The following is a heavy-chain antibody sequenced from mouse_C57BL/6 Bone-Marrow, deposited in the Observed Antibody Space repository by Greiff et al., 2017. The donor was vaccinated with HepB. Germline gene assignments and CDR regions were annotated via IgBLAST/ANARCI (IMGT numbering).Heavy chain of an antibody. CDR2: IYPGSGNT. CDR1: GYSFTSYY. J-gene: IGHJ2*01. D-gene: IGHD3-1*01. Sequence: QVQLQQSGPELVKPGASVKISCKASGYSFTSYYIHWVKQRPGQGLEWIGWIYPGSGNTKYNEKFKGKATLTADTSSSTAYMQLSSLTSEDSAVYYCARRGGLGTFDYWGQGTTLTVSS. CDR3: ARRGGLGTFDY. V-gene: IGHV1-66*01.